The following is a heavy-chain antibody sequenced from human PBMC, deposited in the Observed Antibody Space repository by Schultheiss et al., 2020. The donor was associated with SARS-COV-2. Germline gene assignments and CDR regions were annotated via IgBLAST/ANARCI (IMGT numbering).Heavy chain of an antibody. V-gene: IGHV3-23*01. CDR3: ARDLVVVAARDDDY. D-gene: IGHD2-15*01. J-gene: IGHJ4*02. CDR2: ISGSGGST. Sequence: GGSLRLSCAASGFTFSDYYMSWIRQAPGKGLEWVSAISGSGGSTYYADSVKGRFTISRDNSKNTLYLEMNSLRAEDTAVYYCARDLVVVAARDDDYWGQGTLVTVSS. CDR1: GFTFSDYY.